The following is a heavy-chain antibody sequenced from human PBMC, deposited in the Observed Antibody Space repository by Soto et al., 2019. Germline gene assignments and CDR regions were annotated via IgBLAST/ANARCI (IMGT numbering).Heavy chain of an antibody. D-gene: IGHD3-22*01. CDR3: ARETRYYDSSGGMDV. CDR2: IYSGGST. V-gene: IGHV3-53*01. Sequence: GGSLRLSCAASGFTVSSNYMSWVRQAPGKGLEWVSVIYSGGSTYYADSVKGRFTISRDNSKNTLYLQMNSLRAEDTAVYYCARETRYYDSSGGMDVWGQGTTVTVSS. CDR1: GFTVSSNY. J-gene: IGHJ6*02.